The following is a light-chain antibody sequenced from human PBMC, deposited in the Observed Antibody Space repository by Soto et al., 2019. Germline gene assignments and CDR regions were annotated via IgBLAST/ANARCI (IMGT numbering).Light chain of an antibody. V-gene: IGKV1-5*01. CDR2: DAS. CDR1: QNIRSY. CDR3: QQYNTYAT. Sequence: DIQMIQSPSSLSASVGDRVTISCRASQNIRSYVNWYQHKAGKAPKPLIYDASTLKTGVPSRFSGSGSGSEFNFTITGLQPDDFATYFCQQYNTYATFGQGTRLEIK. J-gene: IGKJ5*01.